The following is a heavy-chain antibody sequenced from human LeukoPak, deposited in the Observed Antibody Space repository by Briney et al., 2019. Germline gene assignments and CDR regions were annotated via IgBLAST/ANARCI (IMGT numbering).Heavy chain of an antibody. CDR3: ATSHDSAGND. Sequence: GSLRLSCAASGFAFSDFWMSWVCQAPGKGLEWVANIRHDGNAKNYVPSVRGRFTISRDNAKNSLYLQMNSLTVEDTAVYYCATSHDSAGNDWGQGTLVTVSS. CDR1: GFAFSDFW. V-gene: IGHV3-7*01. CDR2: IRHDGNAK. J-gene: IGHJ4*02. D-gene: IGHD2-15*01.